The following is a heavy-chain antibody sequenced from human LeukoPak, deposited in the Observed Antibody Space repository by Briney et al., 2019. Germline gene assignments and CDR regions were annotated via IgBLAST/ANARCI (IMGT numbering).Heavy chain of an antibody. J-gene: IGHJ5*02. CDR1: GYTFTGYY. V-gene: IGHV1-2*02. D-gene: IGHD5-18*01. Sequence: GASVKVSCKASGYTFTGYYMHWVRQAPGQGLEWMGWIDPNSGGTNNAQKFQGRVTMTRDTSISTAYMELSRLRSDDTAVYYCAREGSGYGNWFDPWGQGTLVTVSS. CDR3: AREGSGYGNWFDP. CDR2: IDPNSGGT.